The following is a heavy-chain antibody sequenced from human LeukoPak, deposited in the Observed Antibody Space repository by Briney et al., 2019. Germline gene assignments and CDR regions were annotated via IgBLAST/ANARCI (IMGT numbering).Heavy chain of an antibody. CDR2: ISSSSSYI. D-gene: IGHD6-13*01. CDR1: GFTFSSYS. J-gene: IGHJ4*02. CDR3: ARDGSSSSWYEQNYYFDY. V-gene: IGHV3-21*01. Sequence: GGSLRLSCAASGFTFSSYSMNWVRQAPGKGLEWVSSISSSSSYIYYADSVKGRFTISRDNAKTSLYLQMNSLRAEDRAVYYCARDGSSSSWYEQNYYFDYWGQGTLVTVSS.